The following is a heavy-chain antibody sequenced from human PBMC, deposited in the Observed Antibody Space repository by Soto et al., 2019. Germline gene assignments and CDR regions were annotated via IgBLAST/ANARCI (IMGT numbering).Heavy chain of an antibody. Sequence: PSETLSLTCAVSGDSITSIYHWAWIRQPPGRGLEWVASIYNSGTTYYTPSLKSRVTISVDTSKNQFSLQLSSVTAADTAVYYCARVTLGYCSSTSCPGGYYYYGMDVWGQGTTVTVSS. CDR3: ARVTLGYCSSTSCPGGYYYYGMDV. J-gene: IGHJ6*02. CDR1: GDSITSIYH. V-gene: IGHV4-38-2*01. CDR2: IYNSGTT. D-gene: IGHD2-2*01.